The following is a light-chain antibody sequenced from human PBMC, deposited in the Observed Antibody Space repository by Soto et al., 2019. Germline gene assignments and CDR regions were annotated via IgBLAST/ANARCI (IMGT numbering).Light chain of an antibody. V-gene: IGKV1-5*03. J-gene: IGKJ2*01. Sequence: DIQMTQSPSTPSVSXGDRVNISCXASQSISSWLAWYQQKPGKAPKLLIYKASTLQRGVPSRFSGSGSGTEFTLTISSLQPEDSATYYCQQYNSDMYTFGQGT. CDR1: QSISSW. CDR2: KAS. CDR3: QQYNSDMYT.